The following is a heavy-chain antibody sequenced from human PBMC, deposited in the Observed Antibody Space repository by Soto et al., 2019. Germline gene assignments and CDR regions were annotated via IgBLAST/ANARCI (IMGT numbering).Heavy chain of an antibody. CDR3: ARGRRYYDSSGYYNFDS. Sequence: EVQLVESGGGLVQPGGSLRLSCAASGFTFSSYDMHWVRQATGRGLEWVSAIGTAGDTYYPGSVKGRFTISRENAKNSLYLQMNSLRAEDTAVYYCARGRRYYDSSGYYNFDSWGQGTLVTVSS. D-gene: IGHD3-22*01. V-gene: IGHV3-13*01. CDR1: GFTFSSYD. CDR2: IGTAGDT. J-gene: IGHJ4*02.